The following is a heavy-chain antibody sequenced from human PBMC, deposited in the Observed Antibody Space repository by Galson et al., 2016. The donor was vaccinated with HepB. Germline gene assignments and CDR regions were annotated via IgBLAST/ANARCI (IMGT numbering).Heavy chain of an antibody. Sequence: SETLSLTCAVSGGSVNSPHRWSWVRQPPGKGLEWIGEIFHSGSTNYNPSLKSRVTISLDKSKSQFSLNLKSVTAADTAVYYCARRLAGNMVRGFDPWGQGTLVTVSS. CDR2: IFHSGST. D-gene: IGHD3-10*01. CDR1: GGSVNSPHR. V-gene: IGHV4-4*02. J-gene: IGHJ5*02. CDR3: ARRLAGNMVRGFDP.